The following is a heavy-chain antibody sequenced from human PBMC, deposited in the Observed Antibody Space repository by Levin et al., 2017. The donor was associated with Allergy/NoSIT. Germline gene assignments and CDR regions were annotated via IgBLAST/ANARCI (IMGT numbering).Heavy chain of an antibody. V-gene: IGHV1-18*01. Sequence: ASVKVSCKASGYMFISYGLNWVRQAPGQGPEWMGGISVYSGKTNYAEKFQGRVTISTDTSTNTADMELRSLRSDDTAVYYCARDSYDSRGYYLGWFDPWGQGTLVIVSA. CDR2: ISVYSGKT. J-gene: IGHJ5*02. CDR3: ARDSYDSRGYYLGWFDP. D-gene: IGHD3-22*01. CDR1: GYMFISYG.